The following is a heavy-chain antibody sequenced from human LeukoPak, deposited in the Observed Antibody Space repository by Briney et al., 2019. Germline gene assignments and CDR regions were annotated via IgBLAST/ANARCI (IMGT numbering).Heavy chain of an antibody. CDR3: ARDGNRDGDMDV. D-gene: IGHD1-1*01. Sequence: GGSLRLSCAASGFTFVSYNMNWVRQAPGKGLEWVAYISSSSSLIYYAGSVKGRFTVSRDSAKRSLYLQMNSLRAEDTAVYYCARDGNRDGDMDVWGKGTMVTVSS. CDR2: ISSSSSLI. CDR1: GFTFVSYN. J-gene: IGHJ6*03. V-gene: IGHV3-48*01.